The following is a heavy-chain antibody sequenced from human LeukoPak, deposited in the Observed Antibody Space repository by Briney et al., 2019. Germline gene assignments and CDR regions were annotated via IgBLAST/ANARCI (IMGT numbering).Heavy chain of an antibody. CDR2: ISSSRSYI. CDR1: GFTFSSYN. V-gene: IGHV3-21*01. Sequence: GGSLRLSCVASGFTFSSYNMNWLRQAPGKGLEWVSSISSSRSYIYYADLVKGRFTISRDNAKNSLNLQMNSLRAEDAAVYHCAKSIAGRPDFDYWGQGTLVTVSS. D-gene: IGHD6-6*01. CDR3: AKSIAGRPDFDY. J-gene: IGHJ4*02.